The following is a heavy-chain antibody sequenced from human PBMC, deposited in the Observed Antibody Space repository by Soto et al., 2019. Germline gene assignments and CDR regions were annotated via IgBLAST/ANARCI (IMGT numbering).Heavy chain of an antibody. CDR3: ARGVGSSPPQY. D-gene: IGHD1-26*01. J-gene: IGHJ4*02. CDR1: GGSVSVYY. CDR2: IYASGGP. Sequence: QVQLQESGPGQVKPSETLSLTCTISGGSVSVYYWSWIRQSTGQGLEWIGYIYASGGPYYNPYLKSRVTISADTSKNQISLKLTSPTAADTAVYYCARGVGSSPPQYWGRGTLVTVSS. V-gene: IGHV4-59*02.